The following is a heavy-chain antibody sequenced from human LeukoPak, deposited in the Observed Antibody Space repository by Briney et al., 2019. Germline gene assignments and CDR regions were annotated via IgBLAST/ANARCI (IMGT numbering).Heavy chain of an antibody. V-gene: IGHV1-2*02. J-gene: IGHJ4*02. CDR1: GYTFTGSY. D-gene: IGHD5-12*01. Sequence: GASVKVSCKASGYTFTGSYMHWVRQAPGQGLEWMGWINLNSGGTNYAQKFQGRVSMTRDTSISTAYMELSSLRSDDTAVYYCARVTRYSAYDQSDYWGQGTLVTVSS. CDR3: ARVTRYSAYDQSDY. CDR2: INLNSGGT.